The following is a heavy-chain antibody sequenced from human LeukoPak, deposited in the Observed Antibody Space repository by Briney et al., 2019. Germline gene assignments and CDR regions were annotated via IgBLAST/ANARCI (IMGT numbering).Heavy chain of an antibody. CDR2: FYSGGKT. J-gene: IGHJ4*02. D-gene: IGHD6-19*01. V-gene: IGHV3-53*01. Sequence: GGSLRLSCAASGFTVSSSYMSWVRQAPGKGLEWVSVFYSGGKTYYTDSVKSRFTISRDNSKNTLYLQMNSLRAEDTAVYYCARVGIAVAGTDFWGQGTLVTVSS. CDR3: ARVGIAVAGTDF. CDR1: GFTVSSSY.